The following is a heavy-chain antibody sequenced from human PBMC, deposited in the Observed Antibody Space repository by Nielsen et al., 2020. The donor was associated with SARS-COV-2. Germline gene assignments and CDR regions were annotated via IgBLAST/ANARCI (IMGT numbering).Heavy chain of an antibody. Sequence: GSLRLSCTVSGGSVSSGSYYWSWIRQPPGKGLEWIGYIYYSGSTNYNPSLKSRVTISVDTSKNQFSLKLSSMTAADTAVYYCATTSDYGWGSYRGGGMDVWGQGTTVTVSS. CDR2: IYYSGST. CDR3: ATTSDYGWGSYRGGGMDV. CDR1: GGSVSSGSYY. D-gene: IGHD3-16*02. V-gene: IGHV4-61*01. J-gene: IGHJ6*02.